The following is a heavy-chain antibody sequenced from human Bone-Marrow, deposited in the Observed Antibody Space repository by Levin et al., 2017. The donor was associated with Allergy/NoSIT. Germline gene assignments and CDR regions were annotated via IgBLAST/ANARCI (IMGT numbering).Heavy chain of an antibody. Sequence: LSLTCAASGFPFSRYWMHWVRPAPGKGLEWVSRTNEDGSIKTYADSVKDRFTISRDNVENTLYLQMNSLRAEDTAVYYCARDLYGADDYWGQGTLVTVSS. CDR3: ARDLYGADDY. V-gene: IGHV3-74*01. CDR1: GFPFSRYW. D-gene: IGHD4-17*01. J-gene: IGHJ4*02. CDR2: TNEDGSIK.